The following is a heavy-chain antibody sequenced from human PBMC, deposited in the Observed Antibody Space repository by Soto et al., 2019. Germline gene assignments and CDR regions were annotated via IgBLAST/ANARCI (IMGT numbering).Heavy chain of an antibody. V-gene: IGHV1-69*12. CDR1: GGSLSNYG. J-gene: IGHJ6*02. CDR3: ARGDATKIVVTTYYAMDV. Sequence: QVQLVQSGAEVKKPGSSVKVSCKASGGSLSNYGISWVRQAPGQGLEWMGAIIPVFGTPTYAQKFQDRVTITADASTTTVYLEVRSLTSEDTAVYYCARGDATKIVVTTYYAMDVWGQATTVTVSS. D-gene: IGHD3-22*01. CDR2: IIPVFGTP.